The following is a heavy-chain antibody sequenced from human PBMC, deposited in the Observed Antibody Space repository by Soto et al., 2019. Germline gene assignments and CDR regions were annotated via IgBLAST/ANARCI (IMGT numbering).Heavy chain of an antibody. CDR2: ISSSSSYI. CDR3: ARDPFTFGGVIVSNTGDY. V-gene: IGHV3-21*01. D-gene: IGHD3-16*02. J-gene: IGHJ4*02. CDR1: GFTFSSYS. Sequence: EVQLVESGGGLVKPGGSLRLSCAASGFTFSSYSMNWVRQAPGKGLEWVSSISSSSSYIYYADSVKGRFTISRDNAKNSLYLQMNSLRAEDTAVYYCARDPFTFGGVIVSNTGDYWGQGTLVTVSS.